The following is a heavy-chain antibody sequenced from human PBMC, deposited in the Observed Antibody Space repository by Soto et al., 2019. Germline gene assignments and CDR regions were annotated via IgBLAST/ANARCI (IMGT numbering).Heavy chain of an antibody. J-gene: IGHJ4*02. CDR3: ANVHSSSWPYYFDY. D-gene: IGHD6-13*01. V-gene: IGHV3-66*01. Sequence: HPGGSLRLSCAASGFTVSSNYKSWVRQAPGKVLEWVSVIYSGGSTYYADSVKGRFTISRDNSKNTLYLQMNSLRAEDTAVYYCANVHSSSWPYYFDYWGQGTLVTVSS. CDR2: IYSGGST. CDR1: GFTVSSNY.